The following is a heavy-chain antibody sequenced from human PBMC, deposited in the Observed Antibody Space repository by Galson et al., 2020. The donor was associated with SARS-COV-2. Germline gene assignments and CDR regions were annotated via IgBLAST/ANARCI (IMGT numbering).Heavy chain of an antibody. CDR2: IWYDGSNK. CDR3: ARDVGIAAAGTESDY. Sequence: SSYGMHWVRQAPGKGLEWVAVIWYDGSNKYYADSVKGRFTISRDNSKNTLYLQMNSLRAEDTAVYYCARDVGIAAAGTESDYWGQGTLVTVSS. D-gene: IGHD6-13*01. J-gene: IGHJ4*02. V-gene: IGHV3-33*01. CDR1: SSYG.